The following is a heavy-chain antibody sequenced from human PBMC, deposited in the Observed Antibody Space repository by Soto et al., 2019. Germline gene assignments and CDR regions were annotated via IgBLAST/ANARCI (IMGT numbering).Heavy chain of an antibody. J-gene: IGHJ5*02. CDR1: GFTFSDYY. D-gene: IGHD3-9*01. CDR2: ISSSSSYT. Sequence: GGSLRLSCAASGFTFSDYYMSWIRQAPGKGLEWVSYISSSSSYTNYADSVKGRFTISRDNAKNSLYLQMNSLRAEDTAVYYCARGRYFDPNWFDPWGQGTLVTVSS. V-gene: IGHV3-11*06. CDR3: ARGRYFDPNWFDP.